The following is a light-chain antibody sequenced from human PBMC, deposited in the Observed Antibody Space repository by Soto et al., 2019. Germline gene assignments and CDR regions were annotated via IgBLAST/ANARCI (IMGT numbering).Light chain of an antibody. Sequence: QSVLTRPPSVSGAPGQTVTISCTGSRSNIGAGYDVHWYQQLPGTAPKLFIYANNNRPSGVPDRFSGSRSGTSASLAITGLQAEDEADYYCQSYDSSLSGVVFGGGTKLTVL. CDR2: ANN. CDR3: QSYDSSLSGVV. V-gene: IGLV1-40*01. CDR1: RSNIGAGYD. J-gene: IGLJ2*01.